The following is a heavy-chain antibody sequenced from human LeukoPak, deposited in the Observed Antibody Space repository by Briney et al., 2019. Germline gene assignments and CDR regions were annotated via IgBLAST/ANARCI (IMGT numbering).Heavy chain of an antibody. CDR3: ARCGIRYYDRYFDL. CDR1: GGSISSSSYY. Sequence: PSETLSLTCTVSGGSISSSSYYWGWIRQPPGKGLEWIGSIYYSGSTYYNPSLKSRVTISVDTSKNQFSLKLSSVTAADTAVYYCARCGIRYYDRYFDLWGRGTLVTVSS. CDR2: IYYSGST. D-gene: IGHD3-22*01. J-gene: IGHJ2*01. V-gene: IGHV4-39*07.